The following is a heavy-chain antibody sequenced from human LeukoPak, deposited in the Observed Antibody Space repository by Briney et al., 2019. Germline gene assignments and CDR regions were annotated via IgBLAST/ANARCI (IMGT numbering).Heavy chain of an antibody. CDR3: ARAGPRWWGPEGDAFDI. V-gene: IGHV3-30*04. CDR1: GFTFSSYA. D-gene: IGHD2-15*01. J-gene: IGHJ3*02. Sequence: PGRSLRLSCAASGFTFSSYAMHWVRQAPGKGLEWVAVISYDGSNKYYADSVKGRFTISRDNSKNTLYLQMNSLRAEDTAVYYCARAGPRWWGPEGDAFDIWGQGTMVTVSS. CDR2: ISYDGSNK.